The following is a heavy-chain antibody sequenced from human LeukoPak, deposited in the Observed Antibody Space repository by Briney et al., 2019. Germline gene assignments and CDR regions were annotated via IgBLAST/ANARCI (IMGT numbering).Heavy chain of an antibody. Sequence: SETLSLTCTVSGASITNSLYYWGWIRQPPGKGLEWIATVYYTGSTYYNPSLKSRVTISIDTSKSHFSLKLSSVTAADTAVYYCASFFFWSGSMDAFDIWGQGTMVTVSS. D-gene: IGHD3-3*01. V-gene: IGHV4-39*01. CDR3: ASFFFWSGSMDAFDI. CDR1: GASITNSLYY. CDR2: VYYTGST. J-gene: IGHJ3*02.